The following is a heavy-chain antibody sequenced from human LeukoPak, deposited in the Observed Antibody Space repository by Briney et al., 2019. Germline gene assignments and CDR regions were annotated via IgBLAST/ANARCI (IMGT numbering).Heavy chain of an antibody. V-gene: IGHV3-23*01. Sequence: GGSLRLSCAASGFTFSSYATSWVRQAPGKGLEWVSAISGSGGSTYYADSVKGRFTISRDNSKNTLYLQMDSLRAGDTAVYYCAKVVPAAPYYAMDVWGQGTTVTVSS. CDR2: ISGSGGST. J-gene: IGHJ6*02. CDR1: GFTFSSYA. D-gene: IGHD2-2*01. CDR3: AKVVPAAPYYAMDV.